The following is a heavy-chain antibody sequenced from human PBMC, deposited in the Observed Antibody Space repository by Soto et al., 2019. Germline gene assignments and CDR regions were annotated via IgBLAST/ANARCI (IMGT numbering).Heavy chain of an antibody. V-gene: IGHV1-2*04. D-gene: IGHD1-26*01. J-gene: IGHJ6*02. CDR3: ARGKVAHRPSYYYYYGMDV. CDR1: GYTFTGYY. CDR2: INPNSGGT. Sequence: ASVKVSCKASGYTFTGYYMHWVRQAPGQGLEWMGWINPNSGGTNYAQKFQGWVTMTRDTSISTAYMELSRLRSDDTAVYYCARGKVAHRPSYYYYYGMDVWGQGSTVTVSS.